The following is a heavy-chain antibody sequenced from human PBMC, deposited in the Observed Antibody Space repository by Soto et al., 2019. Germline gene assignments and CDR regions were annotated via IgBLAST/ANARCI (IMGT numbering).Heavy chain of an antibody. D-gene: IGHD3-3*01. V-gene: IGHV4-4*07. CDR1: GGSINSYY. CDR3: ARTGHGPTIFGVNGDY. CDR2: IYTSGST. Sequence: QVQLQESGPGLVKPSETLSLTCTVSGGSINSYYWSWIRQPAGKGLEWIGRIYTSGSTDYNPSLKSRVTMLVDTSKIQFYLKLSSVTAADTAVYYCARTGHGPTIFGVNGDYWGQGTLVTVSS. J-gene: IGHJ4*02.